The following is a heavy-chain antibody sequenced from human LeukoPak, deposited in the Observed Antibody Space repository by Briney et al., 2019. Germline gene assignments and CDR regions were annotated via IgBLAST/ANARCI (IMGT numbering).Heavy chain of an antibody. D-gene: IGHD3-10*01. Sequence: GGSLRLSCAASGFTFSYYSMNWVRQAPGKGLEWVSSISSSSSYIYYADSVKGRFTISRDNAKNSLYLQMNSLRAEDTAVYYCARPVRYGSGSYYTPTNWFDPWGQGTLVTVSS. J-gene: IGHJ5*02. CDR3: ARPVRYGSGSYYTPTNWFDP. CDR2: ISSSSSYI. CDR1: GFTFSYYS. V-gene: IGHV3-21*04.